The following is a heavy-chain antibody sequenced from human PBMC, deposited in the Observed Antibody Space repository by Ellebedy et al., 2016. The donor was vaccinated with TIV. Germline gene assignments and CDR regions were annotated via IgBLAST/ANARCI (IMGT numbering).Heavy chain of an antibody. CDR3: ARVSISFADY. CDR2: INHSGST. J-gene: IGHJ4*02. V-gene: IGHV4-34*01. Sequence: SETLSLTXAVYGGSFSGYYWSWIRQPPGKGLEWIGEINHSGSTNYNPSLKSRVTISVDTSKNQFSLKLSSVTAADTAVYYCARVSISFADYWGQGTLVTVSS. D-gene: IGHD3-16*01. CDR1: GGSFSGYY.